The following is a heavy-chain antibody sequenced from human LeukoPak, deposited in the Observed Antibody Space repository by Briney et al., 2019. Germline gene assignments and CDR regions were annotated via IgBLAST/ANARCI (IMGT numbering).Heavy chain of an antibody. J-gene: IGHJ6*03. D-gene: IGHD6-19*01. CDR2: ISSSSRYI. V-gene: IGHV3-21*01. CDR3: ARDWSSGWYGEEYYYYYYMDV. Sequence: GGSLRLSCAASGFTFSSYSMNWVRQAPGKGLEWVSSISSSSRYIYYADSVKGRFTISRDNAKNSLYLQMNSLRAEDTAVYYCARDWSSGWYGEEYYYYYYMDVWGKGTTVTVSS. CDR1: GFTFSSYS.